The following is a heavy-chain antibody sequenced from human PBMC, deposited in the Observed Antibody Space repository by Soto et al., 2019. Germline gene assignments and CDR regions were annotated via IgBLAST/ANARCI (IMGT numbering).Heavy chain of an antibody. CDR1: GGSIISNTYY. V-gene: IGHV4-39*01. Sequence: QLQLQESGPGLVNPSETLSLICTVSGGSIISNTYYWGWIRQAPGKELEWIGRMIHTGSTYYNPSLKSRVTMSVDTSKNKFSLSRASVTAADTAVYYWARHFAYTSRWYDSQIAYWGQGTLVTVSS. J-gene: IGHJ4*02. CDR3: ARHFAYTSRWYDSQIAY. D-gene: IGHD6-13*01. CDR2: MIHTGST.